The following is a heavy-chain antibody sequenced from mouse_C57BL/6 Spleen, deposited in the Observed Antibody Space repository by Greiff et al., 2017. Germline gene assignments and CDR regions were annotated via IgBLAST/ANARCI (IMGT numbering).Heavy chain of an antibody. CDR1: GYTFTSYW. J-gene: IGHJ1*03. CDR3: AIWDYCSSDWYIDV. CDR2: IHPSDSDT. D-gene: IGHD1-1*01. Sequence: QVQLQQPGAELVKPGASVKVSCKASGYTFTSYWMHWVKQRPGQGLEWIGRIHPSDSDTNYNQKFKGKATLTVDKSSSTAYMQLSSLTSEDSAVYYCAIWDYCSSDWYIDVGGTGTTVTVSS. V-gene: IGHV1-74*01.